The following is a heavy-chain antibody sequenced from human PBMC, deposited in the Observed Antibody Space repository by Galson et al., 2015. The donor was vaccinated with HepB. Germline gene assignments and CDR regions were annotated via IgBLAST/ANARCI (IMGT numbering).Heavy chain of an antibody. Sequence: SLRLSCAASGFTFNESSMTWVRQAPGQGLEWLSSLRRRGRSPPSADSVRGRFPLSRDNATRSRFRQMNSLRAEDTAIYYCARVADADYGDHAHVDFWGQGNLVTVSS. D-gene: IGHD4-17*01. V-gene: IGHV3-11*06. CDR2: LRRRGRSP. J-gene: IGHJ4*02. CDR3: ARVADADYGDHAHVDF. CDR1: GFTFNESS.